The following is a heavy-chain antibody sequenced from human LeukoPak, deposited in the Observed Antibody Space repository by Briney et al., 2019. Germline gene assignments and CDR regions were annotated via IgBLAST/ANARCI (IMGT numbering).Heavy chain of an antibody. CDR2: IYYSGST. V-gene: IGHV4-59*01. D-gene: IGHD2-8*01. CDR3: ARGDFRYCTNGVCYYYYYMDV. Sequence: SETLSLTCTVSGGSISSYYWSWIRQPPGKGLEWIGYIYYSGSTNYNPSLKSRVTISVGTSKNQFSLKLSSVTAADTAVYYCARGDFRYCTNGVCYYYYYMDVWGKGTTVTVSS. CDR1: GGSISSYY. J-gene: IGHJ6*03.